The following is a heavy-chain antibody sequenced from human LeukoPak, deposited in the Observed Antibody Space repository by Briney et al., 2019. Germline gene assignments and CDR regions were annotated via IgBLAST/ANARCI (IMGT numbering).Heavy chain of an antibody. D-gene: IGHD1-26*01. J-gene: IGHJ4*02. Sequence: PSETLSLTCTVSGGSISSYYWSWIRQPPGKGLEWIGYIYYSGNTNYNPSLKSRVTISVDTSKNQFSLKLSSVTAADTAVYYCARNPDSGSYYDIPYYFDYWGQGTLVTVSS. CDR2: IYYSGNT. CDR3: ARNPDSGSYYDIPYYFDY. V-gene: IGHV4-59*08. CDR1: GGSISSYY.